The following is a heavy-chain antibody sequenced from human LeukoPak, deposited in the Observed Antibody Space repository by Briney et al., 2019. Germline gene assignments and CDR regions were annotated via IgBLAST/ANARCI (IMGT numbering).Heavy chain of an antibody. V-gene: IGHV3-23*01. CDR3: AKLVTIFGVVIPSYFDY. J-gene: IGHJ4*02. CDR1: GFTFSSYT. Sequence: HAGGSLRLSCTASGFTFSSYTMTWVRQAPGKGLEWVSAISGSGGSTYYADSVKGRFTISRGNSKNTLYLQMNSLRAEDTAVYYCAKLVTIFGVVIPSYFDYWGQGTLVTVSS. CDR2: ISGSGGST. D-gene: IGHD3-3*01.